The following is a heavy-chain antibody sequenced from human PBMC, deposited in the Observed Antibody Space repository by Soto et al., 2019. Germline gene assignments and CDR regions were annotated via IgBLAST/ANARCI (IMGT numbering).Heavy chain of an antibody. V-gene: IGHV3-30-3*01. D-gene: IGHD3-10*01. CDR2: ISYDGSNK. CDR3: ARDQASIVSLAVVRGVRCPDALDI. Sequence: GGSLRLSCAPSGFTFRSYAMHCVRQAPGKGPVRFAFISYDGSNKYYADSVKGRFTISRDTSKNTLYLQMNSLRAEDTAVYYCARDQASIVSLAVVRGVRCPDALDIWGQGTMVTVSS. J-gene: IGHJ3*02. CDR1: GFTFRSYA.